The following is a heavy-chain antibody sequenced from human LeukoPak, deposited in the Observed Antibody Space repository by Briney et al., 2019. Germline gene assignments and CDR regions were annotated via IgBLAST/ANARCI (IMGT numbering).Heavy chain of an antibody. D-gene: IGHD2-2*02. Sequence: GGSLRLSCSASGFTFSSYAMHWVRQAPGKGLEYVSAISSNGGSTYYADSVKGRFTISRDNPKNTLYLQMSSLRAEDTAVYYCVKGSGYCSSTSCDKYYYYGMDVWGQGTTVTVSS. CDR1: GFTFSSYA. CDR2: ISSNGGST. CDR3: VKGSGYCSSTSCDKYYYYGMDV. J-gene: IGHJ6*02. V-gene: IGHV3-64D*09.